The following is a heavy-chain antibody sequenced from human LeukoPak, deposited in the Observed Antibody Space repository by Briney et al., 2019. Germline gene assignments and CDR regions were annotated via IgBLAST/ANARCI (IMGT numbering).Heavy chain of an antibody. CDR3: AKSRNRYGPGYGDS. J-gene: IGHJ4*02. Sequence: ASVKVSCKASGYTFTSYGISWVRQAPGQGLEWMGWISAYNGNTNYAQKLQGRVTMTTDTSTSTAYMELRSLRSDDTAVYYCAKSRNRYGPGYGDSWGQGTLVTVSS. CDR1: GYTFTSYG. V-gene: IGHV1-18*01. CDR2: ISAYNGNT. D-gene: IGHD3-16*02.